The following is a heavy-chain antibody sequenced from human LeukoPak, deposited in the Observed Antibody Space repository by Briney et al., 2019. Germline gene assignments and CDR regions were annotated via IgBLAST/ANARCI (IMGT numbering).Heavy chain of an antibody. J-gene: IGHJ6*02. V-gene: IGHV3-7*01. CDR2: IKLDGSEK. D-gene: IGHD7-27*01. CDR1: GFTFGKYW. Sequence: GGSLRLSCVASGFTFGKYWMSWVRQAPGKGLEWVANIKLDGSEKNYVDSVKGRFTISRDNTKNSLYLQMNSLRAEDTAVYYCARDGDPYYYYGMDVWGQGTTVTVSS. CDR3: ARDGDPYYYYGMDV.